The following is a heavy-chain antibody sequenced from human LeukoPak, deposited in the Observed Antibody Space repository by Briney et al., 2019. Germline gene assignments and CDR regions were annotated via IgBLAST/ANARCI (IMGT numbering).Heavy chain of an antibody. CDR3: AKDRGYYDSRDAFDI. J-gene: IGHJ3*02. Sequence: GGSLRLSCAASGFTFSSYAMSWVPPAPGKGLEWVSAISGSGGSTYYADSVKGRFTISRDNSKNTLYLQMNSLRAEDTAVYYCAKDRGYYDSRDAFDIWGQGTMVTVSS. CDR2: ISGSGGST. V-gene: IGHV3-23*01. D-gene: IGHD3-22*01. CDR1: GFTFSSYA.